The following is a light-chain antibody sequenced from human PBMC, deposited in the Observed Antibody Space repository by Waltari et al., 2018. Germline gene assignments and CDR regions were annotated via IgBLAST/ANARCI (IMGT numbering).Light chain of an antibody. J-gene: IGKJ1*01. CDR1: QTIGTS. Sequence: EIVVTQSPATLSMSPGERATLSCRTSQTIGTSLAWYQQRPGQAPRLLIYRTSTRATGIPDGFSGSGSESEFTLTISSLQSEDVAVYYCQQYNNWPPGTFGQGTKVEI. V-gene: IGKV3-15*01. CDR2: RTS. CDR3: QQYNNWPPGT.